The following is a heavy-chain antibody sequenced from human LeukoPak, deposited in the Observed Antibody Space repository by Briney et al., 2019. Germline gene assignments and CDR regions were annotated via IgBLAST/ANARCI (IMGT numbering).Heavy chain of an antibody. V-gene: IGHV1-18*01. CDR2: ISAYNGNT. CDR3: ARDPKPTYYYDSSGYYSRAEYFQH. Sequence: GASVKVSCKASGYTFTSYGISWVRRAPGQGLEWMGWISAYNGNTNYAQKLQGRVTMTTDTSTSTAYMELRSLRSDDTAVYYCARDPKPTYYYDSSGYYSRAEYFQHWGQGTLVTVSS. J-gene: IGHJ1*01. CDR1: GYTFTSYG. D-gene: IGHD3-22*01.